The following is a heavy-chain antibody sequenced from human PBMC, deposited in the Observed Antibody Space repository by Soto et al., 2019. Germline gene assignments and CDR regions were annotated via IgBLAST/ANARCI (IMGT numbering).Heavy chain of an antibody. Sequence: SETLSLTCAVSGDSISNGYYWAWIRQPPGKGLEWVASIYHTGTTYYNPSLTSRVTISVHTPKTQFSLRLSSVTAADSAVSHGGRTESVGYSAYLGQGTLVAVSS. CDR2: IYHTGTT. J-gene: IGHJ4*02. CDR3: GRTESVGYSAY. V-gene: IGHV4-38-2*01. D-gene: IGHD2-21*01. CDR1: GDSISNGYY.